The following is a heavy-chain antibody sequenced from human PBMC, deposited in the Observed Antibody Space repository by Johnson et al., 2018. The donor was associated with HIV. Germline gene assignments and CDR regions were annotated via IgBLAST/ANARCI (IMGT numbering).Heavy chain of an antibody. CDR1: GFTVSSNY. CDR2: LTPSGGGT. V-gene: IGHV3-23*04. CDR3: AKHLSTLVDAFDI. Sequence: VQLVESGGGVVRPGGSLRLSCAASGFTVSSNYMSWIRQAPGKGPEWVSALTPSGGGTYYADSVKGRFTISRDNSKNTLYLQLNSLRAEDTAVFYCAKHLSTLVDAFDIWGQGTMVTVSS. J-gene: IGHJ3*02. D-gene: IGHD3-16*01.